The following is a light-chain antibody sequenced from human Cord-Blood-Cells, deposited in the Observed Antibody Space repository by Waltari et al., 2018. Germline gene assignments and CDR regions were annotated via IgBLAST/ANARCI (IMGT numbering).Light chain of an antibody. CDR2: EGS. CDR3: CSYAGSSTLYV. J-gene: IGLJ1*01. V-gene: IGLV2-23*03. CDR1: SSPVGGSNL. Sequence: QSALTQPASVFGSPGTSITTPCPRTSSPVGGSNLLSLYQQHPGKAPKLMIYEGSKRPSGVSNRFSGSKSGNTASLTISGLQAEDEADYYCCSYAGSSTLYVFGTGTKVTVL.